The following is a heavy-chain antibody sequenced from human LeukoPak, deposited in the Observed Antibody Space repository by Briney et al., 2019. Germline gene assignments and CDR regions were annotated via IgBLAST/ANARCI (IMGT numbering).Heavy chain of an antibody. D-gene: IGHD6-19*01. CDR1: GFTFSIYG. V-gene: IGHV3-23*01. J-gene: IGHJ4*02. CDR3: AKRLAVAFGPEDY. Sequence: GGSLRLSCAACGFTFSIYGMSWVRHAPGKGLECVSAISGSGGSTYYAHPVKGRFTISRDNSKNTLYLQMNSLRAEDTAVYYCAKRLAVAFGPEDYWGQGTLVTVSS. CDR2: ISGSGGST.